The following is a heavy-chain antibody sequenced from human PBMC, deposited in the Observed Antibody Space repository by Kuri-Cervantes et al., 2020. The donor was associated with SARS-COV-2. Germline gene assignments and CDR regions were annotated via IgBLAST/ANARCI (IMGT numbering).Heavy chain of an antibody. J-gene: IGHJ4*02. CDR2: VYFTGST. Sequence: GSLRLSCTVSGGSISSYYWTWIRQSPGMGLEWIGYVYFTGSTIYNPSLESRVTISIDTSQNQFSLKLTSVTAADTAIYYCARGRAPMAAPLGFWGQGTLVTVSS. CDR1: GGSISSYY. D-gene: IGHD2-15*01. CDR3: ARGRAPMAAPLGF. V-gene: IGHV4-59*12.